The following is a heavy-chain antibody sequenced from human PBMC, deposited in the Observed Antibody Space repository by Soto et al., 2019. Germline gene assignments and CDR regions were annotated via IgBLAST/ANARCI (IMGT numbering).Heavy chain of an antibody. CDR3: AKVTDCGVSRCDDGIDI. CDR2: ISGSGGVT. Sequence: EVQLLESGGALARPGGSLRLSVAPSGFTFSSNSMTGSRQAPGRGLGGVSIISGSGGVTSYADSVKGRFTISRDNSKNSLFLQMKSLRDEDTAVYYCAKVTDCGVSRCDDGIDIWGHGTLVTVS. V-gene: IGHV3-23*01. J-gene: IGHJ3*02. D-gene: IGHD2-21*01. CDR1: GFTFSSNS.